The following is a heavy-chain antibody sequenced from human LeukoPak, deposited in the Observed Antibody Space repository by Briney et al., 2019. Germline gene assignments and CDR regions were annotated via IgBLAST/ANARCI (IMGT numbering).Heavy chain of an antibody. CDR1: GYTFNTFD. V-gene: IGHV1-2*02. Sequence: GASVKVSCKTFGYTFNTFDINWVRQVPGQGLEWMGWINPNSGGTNYAQKFQGRVTMTRDTSISTAYMELSRLRSDDTAVYYCARDSSSSRIFDYWGQGTLVTVSS. D-gene: IGHD6-6*01. CDR2: INPNSGGT. J-gene: IGHJ4*02. CDR3: ARDSSSSRIFDY.